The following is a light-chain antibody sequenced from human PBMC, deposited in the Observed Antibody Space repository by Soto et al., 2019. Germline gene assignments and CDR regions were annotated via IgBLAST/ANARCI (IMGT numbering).Light chain of an antibody. V-gene: IGKV3-20*01. CDR2: GAS. CDR3: QQYSRSPWT. J-gene: IGKJ1*01. Sequence: EIVLTQSPGTLSLSPGERATLSCRASQSVSSSYLAWYQQKPGQSPRLLIYGASSRATGIPDRFSGSGSGTDFTLTISRLEPEDFAVYYCQQYSRSPWTFGQGTKVDIK. CDR1: QSVSSSY.